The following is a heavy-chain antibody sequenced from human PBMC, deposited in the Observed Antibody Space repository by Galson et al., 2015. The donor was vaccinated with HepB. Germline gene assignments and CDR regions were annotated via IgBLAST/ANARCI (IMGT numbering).Heavy chain of an antibody. CDR2: VSDNGRRT. V-gene: IGHV3-30*04. D-gene: IGHD5-18*01. CDR3: AKSWDTAMDDALDV. J-gene: IGHJ3*01. Sequence: SLRLSCAASGFTFRTHAMNWIRQAPGKGLEWVAVVSDNGRRTDYADSVKGRFTISRDNARNILYLQVNSLRSGDTAVYYCAKSWDTAMDDALDVWGQGTMVTVSS. CDR1: GFTFRTHA.